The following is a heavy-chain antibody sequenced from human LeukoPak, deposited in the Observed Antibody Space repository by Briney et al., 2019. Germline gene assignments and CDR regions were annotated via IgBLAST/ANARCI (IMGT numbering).Heavy chain of an antibody. CDR2: IYYSGST. Sequence: SETLSLTCTFSGGSISSYYWSWIRPPPGKRLEWIGYIYYSGSTNYNPSLKSRFTISVDTSKNQFSLKLSSVTAADTAVYYCAREGTAGPNLNWFDPWGQGTLVTVSS. J-gene: IGHJ5*02. D-gene: IGHD1-1*01. V-gene: IGHV4-59*01. CDR1: GGSISSYY. CDR3: AREGTAGPNLNWFDP.